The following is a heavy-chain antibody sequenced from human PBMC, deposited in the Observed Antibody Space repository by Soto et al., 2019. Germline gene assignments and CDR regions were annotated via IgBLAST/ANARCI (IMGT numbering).Heavy chain of an antibody. CDR2: LYYSGST. Sequence: QVQLQESGPGLVKPSQTLSLTCSVSGGSISSGDYCWSWIRQPPGKGLEWIGYLYYSGSTDYNPSLKGRVIISVDTSKSQFSLKLSSVPAADTAVYYCASAGDTAMALYDFDYWGQGTLVTVSS. D-gene: IGHD5-18*01. CDR1: GGSISSGDYC. V-gene: IGHV4-30-4*01. J-gene: IGHJ4*02. CDR3: ASAGDTAMALYDFDY.